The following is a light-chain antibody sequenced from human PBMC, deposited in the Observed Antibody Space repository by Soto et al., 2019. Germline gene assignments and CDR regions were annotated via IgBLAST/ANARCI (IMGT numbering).Light chain of an antibody. J-gene: IGLJ3*02. Sequence: QSVLTQPPSVSGAPGQRVTISCTGTSSNIGAHFDVHWYQQLPGAAPKLLIYDNDKRPSGIPDRFSGSKSATSATLGFTGLQTGDEADYYCGVWDSSLSAGVFGGGTKVTVL. CDR1: SSNIGAHFD. CDR3: GVWDSSLSAGV. V-gene: IGLV1-51*01. CDR2: DND.